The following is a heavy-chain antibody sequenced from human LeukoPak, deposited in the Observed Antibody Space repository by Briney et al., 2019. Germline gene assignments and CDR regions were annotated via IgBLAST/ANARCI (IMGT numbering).Heavy chain of an antibody. J-gene: IGHJ6*02. CDR1: GGSIKNYY. CDR2: VYYTGTT. V-gene: IGHV4-59*01. Sequence: SETLSLTCALSGGSIKNYYWSWIRQPLGKGLEWIGYVYYTGTTSYDPSLKSRVTISVETSKNQFSLTLNSVTAADTAVYHCARQSDPYYHYGLDFWGQGTTVIVSS. CDR3: ARQSDPYYHYGLDF.